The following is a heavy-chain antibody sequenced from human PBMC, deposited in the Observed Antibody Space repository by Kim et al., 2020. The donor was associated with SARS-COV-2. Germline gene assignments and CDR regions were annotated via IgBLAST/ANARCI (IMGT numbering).Heavy chain of an antibody. Sequence: SETLSLTCTVSGGSISSGSYYWSWIRQPAGKGLEWIGRIYTSGSTNYNPSLKSRVTISVDTSKNQFSLKLSSVTAADTAVYYCARGGRWLQPFDYWGQGTLVTVSS. CDR3: ARGGRWLQPFDY. J-gene: IGHJ4*02. CDR2: IYTSGST. V-gene: IGHV4-61*02. D-gene: IGHD5-12*01. CDR1: GGSISSGSYY.